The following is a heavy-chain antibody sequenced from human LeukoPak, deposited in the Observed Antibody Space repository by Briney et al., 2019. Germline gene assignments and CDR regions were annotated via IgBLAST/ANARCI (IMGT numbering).Heavy chain of an antibody. CDR1: GASISGYY. Sequence: SETLSLTCTVSGASISGYYWNWIRQPPGKGLEWIGYIYHSGSTYYNPSLKSRVTISVDRSKNQFSLKLSSVTAADTAVYYCAARSLEYYYDSSGYQEYFDYWGQGTLVTVSS. D-gene: IGHD3-22*01. CDR2: IYHSGST. J-gene: IGHJ4*02. V-gene: IGHV4-59*04. CDR3: AARSLEYYYDSSGYQEYFDY.